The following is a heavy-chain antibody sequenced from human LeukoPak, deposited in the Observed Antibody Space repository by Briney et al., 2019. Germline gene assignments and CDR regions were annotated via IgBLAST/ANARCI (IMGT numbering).Heavy chain of an antibody. D-gene: IGHD6-13*01. CDR2: ISNSGSDK. J-gene: IGHJ4*02. Sequence: GGSLRLSCAASGFTFSDYYMTWIRLAPGKGLEWVSYISNSGSDKSYADSVKGRFTISRDNARNSLYPQMNSLRAEDTAVYYCARVGIIVAAGTSDYWGQGTLVTVSS. V-gene: IGHV3-11*01. CDR3: ARVGIIVAAGTSDY. CDR1: GFTFSDYY.